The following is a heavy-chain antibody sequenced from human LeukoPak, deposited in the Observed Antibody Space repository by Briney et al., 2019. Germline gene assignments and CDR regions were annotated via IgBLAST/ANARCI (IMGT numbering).Heavy chain of an antibody. CDR3: ARGGTRLVLDY. CDR1: GGSLSGYY. D-gene: IGHD1-7*01. J-gene: IGHJ4*02. CDR2: INHSGKT. Sequence: SETLSLTCVLYGGSLSGYYWSWIRQSPGKGLEWIGGINHSGKTKFNPSLKSRVTISVDTSENQFSVKLSSVTAADTAVYYCARGGTRLVLDYWGQGTLVTVSS. V-gene: IGHV4-34*01.